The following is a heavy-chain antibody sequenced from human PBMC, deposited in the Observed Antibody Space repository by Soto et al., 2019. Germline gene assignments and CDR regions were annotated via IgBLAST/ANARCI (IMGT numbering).Heavy chain of an antibody. CDR2: ISTNGGST. V-gene: IGHV3-64*01. CDR1: GCNFNSFA. D-gene: IGHD4-17*01. CDR3: ARARSWGVTMGNWYFDL. Sequence: PGGSLRLSCAACGCNFNSFAMHWVRQAPGKGLEYVSAISTNGGSTFYANSVKGRFTISRDNSKNTLYLQMGSLRAEDLAVYYCARARSWGVTMGNWYFDLWGRGTLVTVSS. J-gene: IGHJ2*01.